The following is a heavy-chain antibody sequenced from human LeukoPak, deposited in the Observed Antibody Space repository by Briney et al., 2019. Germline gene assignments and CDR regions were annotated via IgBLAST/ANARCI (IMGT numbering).Heavy chain of an antibody. D-gene: IGHD6-6*01. J-gene: IGHJ6*03. CDR2: INHSGST. V-gene: IGHV4-34*01. Sequence: SETLSLTCAVYGGSFSGYYWSWIRQPPGKGLEWIGEINHSGSTNYNPSLKSRVTISVDTSKNQFSLKLSSVTAADTAVYYCARWGKYSSSPYYYYYMDVWGKGTTVTVSS. CDR1: GGSFSGYY. CDR3: ARWGKYSSSPYYYYYMDV.